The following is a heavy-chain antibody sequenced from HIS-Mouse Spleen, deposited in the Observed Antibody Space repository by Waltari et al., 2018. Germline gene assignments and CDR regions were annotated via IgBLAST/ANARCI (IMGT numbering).Heavy chain of an antibody. Sequence: QVQLVESGGGVVQPGRSLRLSCAASGFTFSSYAMHWVRQGPGKGLEWVAVISYDGSNKYYADSVKGRFTISRDNSKNTLYLQMNSLRAEDTAVYYCAKEDGSGWGRLGYWGQGTLVTVSS. CDR2: ISYDGSNK. V-gene: IGHV3-30-3*01. CDR1: GFTFSSYA. D-gene: IGHD6-19*01. J-gene: IGHJ4*02. CDR3: AKEDGSGWGRLGY.